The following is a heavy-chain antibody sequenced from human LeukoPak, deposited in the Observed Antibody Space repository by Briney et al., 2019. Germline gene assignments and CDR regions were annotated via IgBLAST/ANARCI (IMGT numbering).Heavy chain of an antibody. V-gene: IGHV4-4*02. CDR2: IYHSGST. J-gene: IGHJ3*02. Sequence: SETLSLTCTVSGGSISSSNWWSWVRQPPGKGLEWIGEIYHSGSTNYNPSLKSRVTISVDKSKNQFSLKLSSVTAADTAVYYCASVGRSFDAFDIWGQGTMVTVSS. D-gene: IGHD3-10*01. CDR3: ASVGRSFDAFDI. CDR1: GGSISSSNW.